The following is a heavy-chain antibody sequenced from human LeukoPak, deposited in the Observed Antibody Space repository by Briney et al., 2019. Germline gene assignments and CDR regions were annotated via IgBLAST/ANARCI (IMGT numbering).Heavy chain of an antibody. D-gene: IGHD6-6*01. Sequence: GGSLRLSCAASGFMFSSHGMHWGRQAPGKGLEWVAVISYDGSKKYYADSVKGRFTISRDNSKNTLYLQMDSLRADDTAVYYCARDIAARRLDYWGQGTLVTVSS. CDR2: ISYDGSKK. J-gene: IGHJ4*02. CDR1: GFMFSSHG. CDR3: ARDIAARRLDY. V-gene: IGHV3-30*03.